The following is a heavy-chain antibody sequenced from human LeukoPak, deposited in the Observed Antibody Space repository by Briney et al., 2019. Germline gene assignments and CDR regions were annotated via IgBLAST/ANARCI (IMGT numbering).Heavy chain of an antibody. J-gene: IGHJ4*02. CDR3: AKPTRGSGSFLIDF. V-gene: IGHV3-74*01. CDR1: GFTFSRYW. D-gene: IGHD1-26*01. Sequence: GGSLRLSCAASGFTFSRYWMHWVRQAPGKGLVWLSRINTEGGSTNYADSVKGRFTISRDNSKNTLYLQMNSLRAEDTAVYYCAKPTRGSGSFLIDFWGQGTLVTVSS. CDR2: INTEGGST.